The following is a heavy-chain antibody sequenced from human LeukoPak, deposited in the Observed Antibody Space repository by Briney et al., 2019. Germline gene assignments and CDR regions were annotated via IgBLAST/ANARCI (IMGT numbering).Heavy chain of an antibody. V-gene: IGHV4-4*07. CDR2: IYTSGSN. D-gene: IGHD4-23*01. CDR1: GGSISSYY. J-gene: IGHJ6*03. CDR3: AREVADYGGYYYYHHMDV. Sequence: PSETLSLTCTVSGGSISSYYWSWIRQPAGKGLEWIGRIYTSGSNNYNPSLKSRVTMSVDTSKNQFSLKLSSVTAADTAMYYCAREVADYGGYYYYHHMDVWGKGTTVTISS.